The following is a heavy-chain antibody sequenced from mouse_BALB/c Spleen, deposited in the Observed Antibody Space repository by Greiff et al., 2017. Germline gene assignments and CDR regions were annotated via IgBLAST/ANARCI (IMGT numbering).Heavy chain of an antibody. D-gene: IGHD1-1*01. Sequence: EVKLVESGGGLVQPAGSRKLSCAASGFTFSDYGMAWVRQAPGKGPEWVAFISNLAYSIYYADTVTGRFTISRENAKNTLYLEMSSLRSEDTAMYYCARDYYGAMDYWGQGTSVTVSS. V-gene: IGHV5-15*02. J-gene: IGHJ4*01. CDR1: GFTFSDYG. CDR2: ISNLAYSI. CDR3: ARDYYGAMDY.